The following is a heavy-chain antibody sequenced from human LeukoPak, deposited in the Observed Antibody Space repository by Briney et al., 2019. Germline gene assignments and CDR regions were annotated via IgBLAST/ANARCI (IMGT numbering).Heavy chain of an antibody. CDR1: GGTFSSYA. CDR3: ARDLFPGSGYDDYPGGGWFDP. J-gene: IGHJ5*02. CDR2: IIPIFGTA. V-gene: IGHV1-69*05. Sequence: SVKVSCKASGGTFSSYAISWVRQAPGQGLEWMGGIIPIFGTANYAQKFQGRVTITTDESTSTAYMELSSLRSEDTAVYYCARDLFPGSGYDDYPGGGWFDPWGQGTLVTVSS. D-gene: IGHD5-12*01.